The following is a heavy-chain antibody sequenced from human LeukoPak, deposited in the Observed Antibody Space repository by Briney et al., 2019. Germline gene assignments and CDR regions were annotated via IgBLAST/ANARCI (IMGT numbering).Heavy chain of an antibody. V-gene: IGHV4-61*02. J-gene: IGHJ5*02. CDR3: ARDMCSGGTCSWNWFDP. CDR1: GDSITSSNYY. Sequence: KSSETLSLTCTVSGDSITSSNYYWNWIRQPAGKGLEWIGRVYSSGSANYNPSLKSRVTMSVDTSKNQFSLSLTSVTAADTAVYYCARDMCSGGTCSWNWFDPWGQGTLVTVSS. CDR2: VYSSGSA. D-gene: IGHD2-15*01.